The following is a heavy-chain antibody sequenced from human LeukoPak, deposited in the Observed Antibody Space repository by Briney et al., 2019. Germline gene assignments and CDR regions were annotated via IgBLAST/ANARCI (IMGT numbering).Heavy chain of an antibody. Sequence: PGGSLRLFCAASGFTFSIFAMSWVRQAPGKGLEWVSAISGSGGSTYYADSVKGRFTISRDNSKNTLYLQMNSLRAEDTAVYYCAVGSGWYYSFDYWGQGTLVTVSS. CDR2: ISGSGGST. J-gene: IGHJ4*02. CDR3: AVGSGWYYSFDY. CDR1: GFTFSIFA. D-gene: IGHD6-19*01. V-gene: IGHV3-23*01.